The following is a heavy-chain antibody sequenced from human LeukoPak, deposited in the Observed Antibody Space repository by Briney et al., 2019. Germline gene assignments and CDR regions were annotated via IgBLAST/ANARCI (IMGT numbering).Heavy chain of an antibody. CDR3: ARSKKGYYVFRFLEWPDAFDI. Sequence: SETLSLTCAVYGGSFSGYYWSWIRQPPGKGLEWIGEINHSGSTNYNPSLKSRVTISVDTSKNQFSLKLSSVTAADTAVYYCARSKKGYYVFRFLEWPDAFDIWGQGTMVTVSS. CDR1: GGSFSGYY. D-gene: IGHD3-3*01. CDR2: INHSGST. V-gene: IGHV4-34*01. J-gene: IGHJ3*02.